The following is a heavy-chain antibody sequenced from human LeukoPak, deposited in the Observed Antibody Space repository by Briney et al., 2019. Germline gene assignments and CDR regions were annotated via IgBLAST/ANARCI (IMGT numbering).Heavy chain of an antibody. CDR2: ISGSGVST. CDR1: GFTFNNYA. Sequence: GGSLRLSCAVSGFTFNNYAMSWVRQAPGKGLEWVSAISGSGVSTYYADSVKGRFTISRDNSKNTLYLQMNSLRAEDTAVYYCAKDGAYCNGGSCPHYWGQGTLVTVSS. CDR3: AKDGAYCNGGSCPHY. V-gene: IGHV3-23*01. J-gene: IGHJ4*02. D-gene: IGHD2-15*01.